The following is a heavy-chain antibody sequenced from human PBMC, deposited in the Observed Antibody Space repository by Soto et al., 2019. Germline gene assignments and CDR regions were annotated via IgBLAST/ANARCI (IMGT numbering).Heavy chain of an antibody. D-gene: IGHD4-17*01. J-gene: IGHJ6*02. CDR3: AKYYGDYGRYYYYYGMDV. CDR2: ISGSGGGT. V-gene: IGHV3-23*01. Sequence: EVQLLESGGGLVQPGGSLRLSCAASGFTFSSDAMSWVRQAPGKGLEWVSAISGSGGGTYYADSVKGRFTISRDNSKNTLYLQMNSLRAEDTAVYYCAKYYGDYGRYYYYYGMDVWGQGTTVTVSS. CDR1: GFTFSSDA.